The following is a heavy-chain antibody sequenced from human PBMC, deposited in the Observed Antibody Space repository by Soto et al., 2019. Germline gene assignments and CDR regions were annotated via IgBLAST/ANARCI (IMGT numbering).Heavy chain of an antibody. D-gene: IGHD3-16*01. J-gene: IGHJ6*02. V-gene: IGHV1-18*01. Sequence: QVQLVQSGAEVKNPGASVKVSCKASGYTFTRYGIGWARQAPGQGLEWMGWNNTYNGNTNYAQKVQGRVTLTTDTSTSTAYMELRSLRSNDTAIYYCAMVDVYVTPSPQDVWGQGTTVIVSS. CDR1: GYTFTRYG. CDR3: AMVDVYVTPSPQDV. CDR2: NNTYNGNT.